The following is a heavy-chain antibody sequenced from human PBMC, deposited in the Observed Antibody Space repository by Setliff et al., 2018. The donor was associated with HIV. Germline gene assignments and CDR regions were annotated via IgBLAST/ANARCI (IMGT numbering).Heavy chain of an antibody. CDR1: GFTLRNHV. CDR3: AREGGSSGHAGFFGP. V-gene: IGHV3-30*03. CDR2: LATDESVT. J-gene: IGHJ5*02. D-gene: IGHD6-19*01. Sequence: LRLSCAASGFTLRNHVMHWVRQTPGKGLEWVAVLATDESVTNYADSVRGRFTISRDNSKNTMFLQMNSLRLDDTAVYYCAREGGSSGHAGFFGPWGQGTLVTVS.